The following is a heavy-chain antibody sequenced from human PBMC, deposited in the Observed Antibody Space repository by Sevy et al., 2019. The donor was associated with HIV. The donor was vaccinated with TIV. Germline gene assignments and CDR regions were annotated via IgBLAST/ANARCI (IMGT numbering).Heavy chain of an antibody. V-gene: IGHV3-33*01. J-gene: IGHJ4*02. CDR2: MWFDGSNT. D-gene: IGHD4-17*01. Sequence: GGSLRLSCAASGFTFSTYGMHWVRQAPGKGLEWVAVMWFDGSNTYYADSVKGRFTISRDIAKNTLHLQMNSLRAENTAVYYCARDLEFYDYGDYGPAFMPDYWGQGTLVTVSS. CDR1: GFTFSTYG. CDR3: ARDLEFYDYGDYGPAFMPDY.